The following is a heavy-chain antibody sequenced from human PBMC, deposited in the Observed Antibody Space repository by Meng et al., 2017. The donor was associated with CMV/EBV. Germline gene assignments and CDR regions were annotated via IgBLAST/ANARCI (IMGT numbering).Heavy chain of an antibody. V-gene: IGHV3-53*01. CDR2: IYSGGST. D-gene: IGHD5-18*01. CDR1: GFTVSSNY. CDR3: ARGVDTAPLGMDI. J-gene: IGHJ6*03. Sequence: GESLKISCAASGFTVSSNYVNWVRQAPGKGLEWVSVIYSGGSTYYADSVKGRFTISRDNSKNTVYLQMNSLRAEDTAVFYCARGVDTAPLGMDIWGKG.